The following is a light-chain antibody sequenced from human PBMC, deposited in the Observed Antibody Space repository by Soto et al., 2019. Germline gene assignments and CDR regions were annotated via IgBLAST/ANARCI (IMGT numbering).Light chain of an antibody. CDR2: DAS. CDR3: QQYYSLPYT. V-gene: IGKV1-33*01. J-gene: IGKJ2*01. CDR1: QDISNY. Sequence: DIQMTQSPSSLSASVGDRVTITCQASQDISNYLNWYQQKPGKAPKLLIYDASNLETGVQSRFSGSGSGTDFTFTISSLQPEDIATYYCQQYYSLPYTFGQGTKLEIK.